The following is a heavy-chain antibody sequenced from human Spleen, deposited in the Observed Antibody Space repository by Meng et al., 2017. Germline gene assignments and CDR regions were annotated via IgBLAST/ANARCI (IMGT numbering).Heavy chain of an antibody. J-gene: IGHJ5*02. Sequence: QVRASEGGPGLLKPSGTPSLTCAFYGGSFSGYYWSWIRQPPGKGLEWIGEINHSGSTNYNPSLKSRVTISVDTSKNQFSLKLSSVTAADTAVYYCARDMFLRGFPFISWGQGTLVTVSS. CDR1: GGSFSGYY. CDR2: INHSGST. CDR3: ARDMFLRGFPFIS. V-gene: IGHV4-34*01. D-gene: IGHD3-10*02.